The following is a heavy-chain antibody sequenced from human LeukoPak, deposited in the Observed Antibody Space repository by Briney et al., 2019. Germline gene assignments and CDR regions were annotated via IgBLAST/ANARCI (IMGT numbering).Heavy chain of an antibody. CDR3: ARDASGSYSSGY. Sequence: SETLSLTCTVSGYSISSGYYWGWIRQPPGKGLERIGSICHSGSTFYNPSLKRRVTISVDTSMNQFSLKLSSVTAADTAVYYCARDASGSYSSGYWGQGTLVTVSS. CDR2: ICHSGST. CDR1: GYSISSGYY. V-gene: IGHV4-38-2*02. D-gene: IGHD1-26*01. J-gene: IGHJ4*02.